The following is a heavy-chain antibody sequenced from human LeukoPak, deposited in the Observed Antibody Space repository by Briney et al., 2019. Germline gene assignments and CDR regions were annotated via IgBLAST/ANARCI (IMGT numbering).Heavy chain of an antibody. Sequence: GGSLRLSCAASGFTFSSYWMSWVRQAPGKGLEWVANIKQDGSEKYYVDSVKGRFTTSRDNAKNSLYLQMNSLRAEDTAVYYCAREGQLELTEGYFDYWGQGTLVTVSS. CDR3: AREGQLELTEGYFDY. D-gene: IGHD1-1*01. CDR1: GFTFSSYW. V-gene: IGHV3-7*03. CDR2: IKQDGSEK. J-gene: IGHJ4*02.